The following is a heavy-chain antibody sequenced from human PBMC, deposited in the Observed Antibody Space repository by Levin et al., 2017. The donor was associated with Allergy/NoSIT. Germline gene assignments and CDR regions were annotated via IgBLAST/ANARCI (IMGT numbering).Heavy chain of an antibody. CDR2: ISPDSGAT. CDR1: GYTFTDYN. D-gene: IGHD6-13*01. CDR3: ASVTFSSKTDFDC. V-gene: IGHV1-2*02. J-gene: IGHJ4*02. Sequence: GESLKISCKASGYTFTDYNMHWVRQAPGQGPEWMGWISPDSGATKYAQKFQGRVTMTRDTSIRTAYMELNRLTSDDTAVYYCASVTFSSKTDFDCWGQGTLVTVSS.